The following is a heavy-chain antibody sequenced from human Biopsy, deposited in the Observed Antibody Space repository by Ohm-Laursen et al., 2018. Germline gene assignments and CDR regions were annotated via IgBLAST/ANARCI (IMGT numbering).Heavy chain of an antibody. D-gene: IGHD3-10*01. CDR1: EFLFSRFW. J-gene: IGHJ4*02. V-gene: IGHV3-74*01. Sequence: SLRLSCSASEFLFSRFWMYWVRQAPGKGLVWVSRINSDGSSTNYADAVKGRFTISRDNAKNTVFLQMNSLRAEDTAVYYCTRAEAGSGSLLYFDYWGQGTLVTVSS. CDR2: INSDGSST. CDR3: TRAEAGSGSLLYFDY.